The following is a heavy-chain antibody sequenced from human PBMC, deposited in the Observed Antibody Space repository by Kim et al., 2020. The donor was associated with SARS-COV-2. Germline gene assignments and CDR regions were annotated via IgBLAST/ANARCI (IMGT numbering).Heavy chain of an antibody. CDR1: GGSFSGYY. Sequence: SETLSLTCAVYGGSFSGYYWSWIRQPPGKGLEWIGEINHSGSTNYNPSLKSRVTISVDTSKNQFSLKLSSVTAADTAVYYCARWEYQLRTIAARPSWFDPWGQGTLVTVSS. CDR2: INHSGST. D-gene: IGHD6-6*01. J-gene: IGHJ5*02. V-gene: IGHV4-34*01. CDR3: ARWEYQLRTIAARPSWFDP.